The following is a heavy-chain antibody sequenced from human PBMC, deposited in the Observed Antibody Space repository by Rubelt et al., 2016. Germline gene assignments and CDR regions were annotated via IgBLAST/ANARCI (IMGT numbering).Heavy chain of an antibody. CDR1: GFPFIDAW. D-gene: IGHD3-3*01. CDR3: VDYWPNGVDV. CDR2: IKSKGSGGTT. J-gene: IGHJ6*02. Sequence: EVQLVESGGDLVEPGGSLKLSCAASGFPFIDAWMSWVRQAPGKGLEWIGRIKSKGSGGTTDYAAPVTGRFTISRDDSKTTLYLQMNSLKTEDTAVYYCVDYWPNGVDVWGLGTTVTVSS. V-gene: IGHV3-15*01.